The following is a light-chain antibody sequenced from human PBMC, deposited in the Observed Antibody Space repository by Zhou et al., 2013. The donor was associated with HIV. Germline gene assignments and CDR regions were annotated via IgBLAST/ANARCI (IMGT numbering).Light chain of an antibody. CDR1: QSVGNN. V-gene: IGKV3-15*01. CDR3: QQLNSYPRT. Sequence: EIVMTQSPATLSVSLGERATLSCRASQSVGNNLAWYQQKPGQAPRLLIYGASTRATGIPARFSGIGSGTEFTLTISSLQSEDFATYYCQQLNSYPRTFGQGTKVEIK. J-gene: IGKJ1*01. CDR2: GAS.